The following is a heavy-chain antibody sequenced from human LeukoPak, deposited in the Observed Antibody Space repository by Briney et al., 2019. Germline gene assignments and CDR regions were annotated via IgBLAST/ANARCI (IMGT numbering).Heavy chain of an antibody. CDR1: GGTFSSYA. J-gene: IGHJ4*02. D-gene: IGHD3-16*01. Sequence: ASVKVSCKASGGTFSSYAISWVRQAPGQGLEWMGGIIPIFGTTNYARKFRGRVTLTADKSTRTAYMELSSLRSEDTAVYYCARDNDSRDPPHFWGQGTLVTVSS. CDR3: ARDNDSRDPPHF. V-gene: IGHV1-69*06. CDR2: IIPIFGTT.